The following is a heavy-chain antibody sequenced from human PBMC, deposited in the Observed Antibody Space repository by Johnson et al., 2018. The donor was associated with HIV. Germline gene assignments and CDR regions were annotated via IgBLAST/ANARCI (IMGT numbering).Heavy chain of an antibody. CDR2: LKQAGGEK. CDR3: ARGPSQLYWPDVAFDI. V-gene: IGHV3-7*05. D-gene: IGHD2-8*02. CDR1: GFTFSSYW. Sequence: VQLVESGGGLVQPGGSLRLSCATSGFTFSSYWMSWVRQAPGKGLDWVSNLKQAGGEKYYVDSVQGRFTISRDNAKNSLYVQMNSLRAEDTAVYYCARGPSQLYWPDVAFDIWGQGTTVTVSS. J-gene: IGHJ3*02.